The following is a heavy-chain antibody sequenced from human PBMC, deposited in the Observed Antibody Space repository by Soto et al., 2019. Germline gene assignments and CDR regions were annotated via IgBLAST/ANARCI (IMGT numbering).Heavy chain of an antibody. D-gene: IGHD6-13*01. J-gene: IGHJ6*02. CDR3: ARVTSSSWNGMDV. Sequence: GPGPFPTSETLSLTCTVSGGSISSYYWSWIRQPPGKGLEWIGYIYYSGSTNYNPSLKSRVTISVDTSKNQFSLKLSSVTAADTAVYYCARVTSSSWNGMDVWGQGTTVTVSS. V-gene: IGHV4-59*01. CDR1: GGSISSYY. CDR2: IYYSGST.